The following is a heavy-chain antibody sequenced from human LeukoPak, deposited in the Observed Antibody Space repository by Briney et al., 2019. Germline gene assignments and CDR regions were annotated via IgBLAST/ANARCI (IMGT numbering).Heavy chain of an antibody. D-gene: IGHD3-10*01. CDR1: GFAFSNYA. J-gene: IGHJ4*02. Sequence: PGGSLRLSCAASGFAFSNYAMSWVRQAPGKGLEWVSSLSGGGDSRYYADSVMGRFTISRDNSKNTLYLQMNSLRAEDTAEYYCAKAVRSMVTGGGYFDSWGQGTLVTVSS. V-gene: IGHV3-23*01. CDR2: LSGGGDSR. CDR3: AKAVRSMVTGGGYFDS.